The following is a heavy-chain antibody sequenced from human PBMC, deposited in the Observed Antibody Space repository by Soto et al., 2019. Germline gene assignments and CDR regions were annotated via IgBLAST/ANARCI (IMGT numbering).Heavy chain of an antibody. CDR2: IIPIFGTA. D-gene: IGHD5-12*01. V-gene: IGHV1-69*01. Sequence: QVQLVQSGAEVKKPGSSVKVSYKASGATFSSYAISWVRQAPGQGLEWMGGIIPIFGTANYAQKFQGRVTITADESTSTAYMELSSLRSEDTAVYYCASVGVEMATIKLHAFDIWGQGTMVTVSS. CDR1: GATFSSYA. J-gene: IGHJ3*02. CDR3: ASVGVEMATIKLHAFDI.